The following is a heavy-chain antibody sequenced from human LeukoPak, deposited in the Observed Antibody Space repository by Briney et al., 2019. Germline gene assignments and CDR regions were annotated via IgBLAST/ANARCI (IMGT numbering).Heavy chain of an antibody. D-gene: IGHD6-19*01. Sequence: GGSLRLSCAASGFTFSSYEMNWVRQAPGKGLEWVSYISSSGSTIYYADSVKGRFTISRDNAKNSLYLQMNSLRAEDPAVYYCARGADTGYSSDSWGQGTLVTVSS. V-gene: IGHV3-48*03. CDR1: GFTFSSYE. CDR3: ARGADTGYSSDS. CDR2: ISSSGSTI. J-gene: IGHJ5*02.